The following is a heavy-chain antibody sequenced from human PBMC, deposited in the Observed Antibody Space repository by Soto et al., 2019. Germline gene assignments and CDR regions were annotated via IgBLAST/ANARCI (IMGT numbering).Heavy chain of an antibody. V-gene: IGHV3-33*01. CDR1: GFTFSSYG. Sequence: GGSLRLSCAASGFTFSSYGMHWVRQAPGKGLEWVAVIWYDGSNKYYADSVKGQFTISRDNSKNTLYLQMNSLRAEDTAVYYCAREWWTTGYGGNSVWFDPWGQGTLVTVSS. D-gene: IGHD4-17*01. CDR3: AREWWTTGYGGNSVWFDP. J-gene: IGHJ5*02. CDR2: IWYDGSNK.